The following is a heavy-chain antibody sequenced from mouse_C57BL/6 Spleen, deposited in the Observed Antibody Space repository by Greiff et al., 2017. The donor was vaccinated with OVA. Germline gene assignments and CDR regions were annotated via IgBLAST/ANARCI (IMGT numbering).Heavy chain of an antibody. J-gene: IGHJ2*01. CDR2: IYPGDGDT. CDR3: ARGDYDGSSYFDY. Sequence: VQLQQSGAELVKPGASVKISCKASGYAFSSYWMNWVKQRPGKGLEWIGQIYPGDGDTNYNGKFKGKATLTADKSSSTAYMQLSSLTSEDSAVYFCARGDYDGSSYFDYWGQGTTLTVSS. D-gene: IGHD2-4*01. CDR1: GYAFSSYW. V-gene: IGHV1-80*01.